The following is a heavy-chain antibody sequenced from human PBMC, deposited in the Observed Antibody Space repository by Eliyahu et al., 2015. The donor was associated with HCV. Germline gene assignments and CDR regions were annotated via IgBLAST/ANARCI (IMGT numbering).Heavy chain of an antibody. CDR3: ARAADSGSGWS. V-gene: IGHV4-39*01. D-gene: IGHD6-19*01. J-gene: IGHJ5*02. Sequence: QLQLQESGPGLVKPSETLSLTCAVSGGSVSSSSYYWGWIRQPPREGVGLVGGTYSGNTHYTPSLRSQVTISVHTSQNQFSLKLTSVTAADTAMYYCARAADSGSGWSWGRGTLVTVSS. CDR1: GGSVSSSSYY. CDR2: TYSGNT.